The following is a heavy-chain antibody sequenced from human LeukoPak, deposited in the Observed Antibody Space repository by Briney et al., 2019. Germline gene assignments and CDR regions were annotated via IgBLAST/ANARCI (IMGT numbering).Heavy chain of an antibody. V-gene: IGHV3-23*01. Sequence: GGSLRLSCAASGFTFSSYAMSWVRQAPGKGLEWVSAISGSGGSTYYADSVKGRFTISRDNSKNTLYLQMNSLRAEDTAVYYCAKREKDIVVVPAAFDYWGQGTLVTVSS. CDR3: AKREKDIVVVPAAFDY. CDR2: ISGSGGST. D-gene: IGHD2-2*01. CDR1: GFTFSSYA. J-gene: IGHJ4*02.